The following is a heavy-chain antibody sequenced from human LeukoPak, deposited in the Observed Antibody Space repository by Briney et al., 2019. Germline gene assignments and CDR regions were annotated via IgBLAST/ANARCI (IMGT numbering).Heavy chain of an antibody. CDR3: ARAVVGATKGGLDY. CDR1: GGSISSYY. V-gene: IGHV4-59*01. J-gene: IGHJ4*02. D-gene: IGHD1-26*01. Sequence: SETLSLTCTVSGGSISSYYWSWIRQPPGKGLEWIGYIYYSGSTNYNPSLKSRVTISVDTSKNQSSLKLSSVTAADTAVYYCARAVVGATKGGLDYWGQGTQVAVSS. CDR2: IYYSGST.